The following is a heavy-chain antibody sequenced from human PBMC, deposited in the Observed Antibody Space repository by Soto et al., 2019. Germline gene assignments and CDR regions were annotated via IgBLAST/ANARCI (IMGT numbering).Heavy chain of an antibody. J-gene: IGHJ5*02. CDR3: ARHPSDFWFDP. Sequence: SETLSLTCTVSGGSISSYYWSWIRQPPGKGLEWIGYTYYSGSTNYNPSLKSRVTVSVDTSKNQFSLKLSSVTAADTAVYYCARHPSDFWFDPWGQGTLVTVS. V-gene: IGHV4-59*08. D-gene: IGHD2-21*02. CDR1: GGSISSYY. CDR2: TYYSGST.